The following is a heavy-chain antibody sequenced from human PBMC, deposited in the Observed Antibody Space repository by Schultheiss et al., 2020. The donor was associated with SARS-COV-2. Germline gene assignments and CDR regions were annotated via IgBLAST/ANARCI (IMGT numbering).Heavy chain of an antibody. CDR3: ARDGYSYGTFGY. D-gene: IGHD5-18*01. V-gene: IGHV4-61*01. Sequence: SQTLSLTCTVSGGSVSSGSYYWSWIRQPPGKGLEWIGYVFYSGSTNYNPSLKSRVTISVDTSKNQFSLKLSSVTAADTAVYFCARDGYSYGTFGYWGQGTLVTVSS. CDR2: VFYSGST. J-gene: IGHJ4*02. CDR1: GGSVSSGSYY.